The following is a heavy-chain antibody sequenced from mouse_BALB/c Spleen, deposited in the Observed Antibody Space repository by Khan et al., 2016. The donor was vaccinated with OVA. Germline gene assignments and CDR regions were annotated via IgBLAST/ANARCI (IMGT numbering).Heavy chain of an antibody. Sequence: VQLQESGPGLVAPSQSLSITCTVSGFSLTSYGVGWVRQPPGKGLEWLGVIWGDGNTNYHSALISRLSISKDNSKSQVFLKLNSLQTYDTATYYCALYYYGRAWFAYWGQGTLVTVSA. CDR2: IWGDGNT. CDR3: ALYYYGRAWFAY. J-gene: IGHJ3*01. V-gene: IGHV2-3*01. CDR1: GFSLTSYG. D-gene: IGHD1-1*01.